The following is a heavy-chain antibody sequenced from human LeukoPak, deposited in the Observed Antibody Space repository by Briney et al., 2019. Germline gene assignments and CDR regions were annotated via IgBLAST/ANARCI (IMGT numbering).Heavy chain of an antibody. Sequence: GGSLRLSCVASGFSFSNYWMTWVRQVPGKGLEWVANIKRDGSEKKYVDSVKGRFTMSRDNAKNSLYLQMDNLRVEDTAIYYCARDYSPSHGSVWYDAFDIWGQGTMVTVSS. CDR1: GFSFSNYW. CDR3: ARDYSPSHGSVWYDAFDI. V-gene: IGHV3-7*01. CDR2: IKRDGSEK. D-gene: IGHD6-19*01. J-gene: IGHJ3*02.